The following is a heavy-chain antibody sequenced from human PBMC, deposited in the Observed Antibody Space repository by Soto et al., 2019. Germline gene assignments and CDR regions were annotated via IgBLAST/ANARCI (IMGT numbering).Heavy chain of an antibody. J-gene: IGHJ6*02. V-gene: IGHV3-23*01. CDR1: GFTFSSYA. CDR2: ISGSGGST. Sequence: GGSLRLSCAASGFTFSSYAMSWVRQAPGKGLEWVSAISGSGGSTYYADSVKGRFTISRDNSKNTLYLQMNSLRAEDTAVYYCAKGVFPGSGRAGYYYYYGMDVWGQGTTVTVSS. D-gene: IGHD3-10*01. CDR3: AKGVFPGSGRAGYYYYYGMDV.